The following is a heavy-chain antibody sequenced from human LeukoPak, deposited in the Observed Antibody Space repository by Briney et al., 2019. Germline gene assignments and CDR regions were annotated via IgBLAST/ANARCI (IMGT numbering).Heavy chain of an antibody. D-gene: IGHD3-22*01. CDR3: ARDNYYDSSGYYYFDY. CDR1: GGSISSYY. Sequence: SETLSLTCTVSGGSISSYYWSWIRQPAGKGLEWIGRIYTSGSTNYNPSLKSRVTMSVDTSKNQFSLNLSSVTAADTAVYYCARDNYYDSSGYYYFDYWGQGTLVTVSS. V-gene: IGHV4-4*07. CDR2: IYTSGST. J-gene: IGHJ4*02.